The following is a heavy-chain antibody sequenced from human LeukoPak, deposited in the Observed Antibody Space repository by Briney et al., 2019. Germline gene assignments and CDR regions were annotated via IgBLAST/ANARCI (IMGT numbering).Heavy chain of an antibody. Sequence: ASVKVSCKASGYSFTSYYMQWVRQAPGQGLEWMGWINPGSRGRDAAKKFQGRVTLTRDTSTNTVYMNLGSLTSDDTALYYCARDRGQCTTSGCHAGADDAFDVWGQGTLVTVSS. D-gene: IGHD2/OR15-2a*01. J-gene: IGHJ3*01. CDR1: GYSFTSYY. CDR3: ARDRGQCTTSGCHAGADDAFDV. CDR2: INPGSRGR. V-gene: IGHV1-2*02.